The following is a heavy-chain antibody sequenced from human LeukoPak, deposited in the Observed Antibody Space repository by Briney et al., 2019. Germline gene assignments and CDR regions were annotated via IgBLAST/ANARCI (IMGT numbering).Heavy chain of an antibody. CDR2: ISSSSSYI. D-gene: IGHD3-22*01. CDR3: ARALGYYYDSSGYYSNDAFDI. CDR1: GFTFSSYS. V-gene: IGHV3-21*01. Sequence: GGSLRLSCAASGFTFSSYSMNWVRQAPGKGLEWVSSISSSSSYIYYADSVKGRFTISRDNAKNSLYLQMNSLRAEDTAVYYRARALGYYYDSSGYYSNDAFDIWGQGTMVTVSS. J-gene: IGHJ3*02.